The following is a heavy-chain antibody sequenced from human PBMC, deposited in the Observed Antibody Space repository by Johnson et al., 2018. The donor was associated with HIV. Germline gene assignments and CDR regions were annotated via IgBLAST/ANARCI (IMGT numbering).Heavy chain of an antibody. Sequence: VQLVESGGGLVQPGGSLRLSCAASGFTFSTYDMHWVRQTTGKGLEWVSAIGAAGDTYYADSVKGRFTISRENAKNSLYLQMNSLRAGDTALYYCARGGKYYYASDDAFDIWGQGTMVTVSS. CDR2: IGAAGDT. CDR1: GFTFSTYD. V-gene: IGHV3-13*01. D-gene: IGHD3-10*01. CDR3: ARGGKYYYASDDAFDI. J-gene: IGHJ3*02.